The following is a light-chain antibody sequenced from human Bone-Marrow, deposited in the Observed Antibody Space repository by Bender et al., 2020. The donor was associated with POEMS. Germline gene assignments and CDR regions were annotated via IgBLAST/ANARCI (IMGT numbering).Light chain of an antibody. Sequence: SYELTQPLSASVALGQTATITCGGNNIGNKNVQWYQQKPGQAPMLVIYRDSTRPSGIPNRISGSNSGNTATLTISSAQAGDEAAYYCQVWDTTIAVFGGGTKLTVL. V-gene: IGLV3-9*01. CDR3: QVWDTTIAV. J-gene: IGLJ2*01. CDR1: NIGNKN. CDR2: RDS.